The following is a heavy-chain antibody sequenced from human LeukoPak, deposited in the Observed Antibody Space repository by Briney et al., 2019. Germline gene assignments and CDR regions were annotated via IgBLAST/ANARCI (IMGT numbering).Heavy chain of an antibody. Sequence: GGSLRLSCAASGFTFSSYAMSWDRQAPGKGLAWISTVSASGDSTSYADSVKGRFTISRDNSKNAPYLQVNSLRADDAALYYCAKSHYYGSGSIDYWGQGTLVTVSS. CDR2: VSASGDST. D-gene: IGHD3-10*01. CDR1: GFTFSSYA. J-gene: IGHJ4*02. CDR3: AKSHYYGSGSIDY. V-gene: IGHV3-23*01.